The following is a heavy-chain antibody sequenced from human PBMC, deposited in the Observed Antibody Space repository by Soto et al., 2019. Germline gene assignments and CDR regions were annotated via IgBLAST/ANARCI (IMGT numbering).Heavy chain of an antibody. CDR2: IYSGGST. V-gene: IGHV4-4*07. D-gene: IGHD3-3*01. Sequence: SETLSLTCSVSGGSISNHFWSWIRQPAGKRPERIGRIYSGGSTTYNPSLQSRVSMSVDTSKNQFSLKLRSVTAADTAIYYCARDNVWSGYYSFFDYWGQGSLVTVSS. CDR1: GGSISNHF. CDR3: ARDNVWSGYYSFFDY. J-gene: IGHJ4*02.